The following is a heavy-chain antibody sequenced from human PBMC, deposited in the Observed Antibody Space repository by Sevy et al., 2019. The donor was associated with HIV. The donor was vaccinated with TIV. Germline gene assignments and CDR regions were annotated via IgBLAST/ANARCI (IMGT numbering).Heavy chain of an antibody. J-gene: IGHJ5*02. CDR2: INPNSGGT. D-gene: IGHD6-13*01. CDR3: ARPAAAGGDWFDP. CDR1: GYTFTGYY. Sequence: ASVKVSCKASGYTFTGYYMHWVRQAPGQGLEWMGWINPNSGGTNYAQKFQGRVNMTRDTSISTAYMELSRLRSDDTAVYYCARPAAAGGDWFDPWGQGTLVTVSS. V-gene: IGHV1-2*02.